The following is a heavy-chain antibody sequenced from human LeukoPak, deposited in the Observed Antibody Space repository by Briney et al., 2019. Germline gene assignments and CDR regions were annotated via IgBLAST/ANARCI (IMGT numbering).Heavy chain of an antibody. J-gene: IGHJ5*02. D-gene: IGHD3-10*01. Sequence: ASVKVSCKASGYTFTSYDINWVRQATGQGLEWMGWMNPNSGNTGYAQKFRGRVTMTRNTSISTAYMELSSLRSEDTAVYYCARGLDYYGSGSYYTWFDPWGQGTLVTVSS. CDR1: GYTFTSYD. V-gene: IGHV1-8*01. CDR3: ARGLDYYGSGSYYTWFDP. CDR2: MNPNSGNT.